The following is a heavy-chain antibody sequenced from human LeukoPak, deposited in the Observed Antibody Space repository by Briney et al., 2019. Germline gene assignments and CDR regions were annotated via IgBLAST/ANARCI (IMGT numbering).Heavy chain of an antibody. D-gene: IGHD3-10*01. Sequence: ASVKVSCKASGYTFTSYYMHRVRQAPGQGLEWMGIINPSGGSTSYARKFQGRVTMTRDTSTSTVYMELSSLRSEDTAVYYCARDFMVRGVIIGYWGQGTLVTVSS. CDR2: INPSGGST. CDR1: GYTFTSYY. J-gene: IGHJ4*02. CDR3: ARDFMVRGVIIGY. V-gene: IGHV1-46*01.